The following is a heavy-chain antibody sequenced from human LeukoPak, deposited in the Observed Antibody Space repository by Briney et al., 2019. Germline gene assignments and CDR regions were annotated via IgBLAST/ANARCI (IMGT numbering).Heavy chain of an antibody. CDR1: GFSFSSYA. J-gene: IGHJ3*01. CDR2: ISSSGGAI. Sequence: GGSLRLSCATSGFSFSSYAMSWVRQAPGKGLEWVSYISSSGGAIYYADSVKGRFTISRDNAKNSLYLQMNSLRAEDTAVYYCARDTYSGYDWAFDVWGQGTMVTVSS. V-gene: IGHV3-48*03. D-gene: IGHD5-12*01. CDR3: ARDTYSGYDWAFDV.